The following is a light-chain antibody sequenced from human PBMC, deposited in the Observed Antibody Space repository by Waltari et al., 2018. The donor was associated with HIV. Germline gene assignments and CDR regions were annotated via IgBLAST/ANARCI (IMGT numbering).Light chain of an antibody. CDR3: FQNYFYPRT. J-gene: IGKJ1*01. CDR2: AAS. Sequence: ALQLTQSPSSLSASVGESVTITCRSGRDIKNDLGWYQQRPGAATRLLIFAASRLQSGVSSRFSGSGSGTEFTLTISSLQPEDFATYYCFQNYFYPRTFGQGTRVEV. V-gene: IGKV1-6*01. CDR1: RDIKND.